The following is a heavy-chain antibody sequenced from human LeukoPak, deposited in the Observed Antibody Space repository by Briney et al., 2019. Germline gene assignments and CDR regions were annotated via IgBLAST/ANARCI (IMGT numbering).Heavy chain of an antibody. CDR1: GFTFSSYA. V-gene: IGHV3-30-3*01. J-gene: IGHJ4*02. CDR3: AREITMIVVVITGYFDY. CDR2: ISYDGSNK. D-gene: IGHD3-22*01. Sequence: GRSLRLSCAASGFTFSSYAMHWDRQAPGKGLEWVAVISYDGSNKYYADSVKGRFTISRDNSKNTLYLQMNSLRAEDTAVYYCAREITMIVVVITGYFDYWGQGTLVTVSS.